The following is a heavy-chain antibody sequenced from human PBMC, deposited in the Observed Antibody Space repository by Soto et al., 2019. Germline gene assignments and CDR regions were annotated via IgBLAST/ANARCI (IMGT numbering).Heavy chain of an antibody. V-gene: IGHV1-69*13. Sequence: SVKVSCKASGGTFSNYAINWVRQAPGRGLEWMGGIIPIFDTTNFAQKFQGRVTINADESTSTAYMELSSLRYEDTAVYYCSRAGRRGGSLTPPRTFDYWGQGTLVTVSS. CDR1: GGTFSNYA. D-gene: IGHD2-15*01. J-gene: IGHJ4*02. CDR2: IIPIFDTT. CDR3: SRAGRRGGSLTPPRTFDY.